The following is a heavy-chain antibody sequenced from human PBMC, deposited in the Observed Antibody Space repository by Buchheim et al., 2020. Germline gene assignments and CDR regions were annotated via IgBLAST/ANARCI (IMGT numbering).Heavy chain of an antibody. J-gene: IGHJ6*02. D-gene: IGHD3-22*01. CDR3: ARVNYYYDSSGNYYYGMDV. Sequence: EVQLLESGGGLVQPGGSLRLSCAASGFTFSNHVINWVRQAPGKGLVWVSRINSDGSSTSYADSVKGRFTISRDNAKNTLYLQMNSLRAEDTAVYYCARVNYYYDSSGNYYYGMDVWGQGTT. CDR1: GFTFSNHV. V-gene: IGHV3-74*02. CDR2: INSDGSST.